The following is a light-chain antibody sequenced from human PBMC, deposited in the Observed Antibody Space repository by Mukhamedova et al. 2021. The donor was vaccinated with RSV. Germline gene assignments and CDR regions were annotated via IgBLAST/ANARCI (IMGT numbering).Light chain of an antibody. CDR1: QGIRNA. V-gene: IGKV1-6*01. CDR3: LQDYNYS. Sequence: GDRVSIPSRASQGIRNALGRYQWKPGKAPKLLIFPASSLQSGVPSRSGTDFTLTISSLQPEDFATYYCLQDYNYSFGGGTKVEIK. J-gene: IGKJ4*01. CDR2: PAS.